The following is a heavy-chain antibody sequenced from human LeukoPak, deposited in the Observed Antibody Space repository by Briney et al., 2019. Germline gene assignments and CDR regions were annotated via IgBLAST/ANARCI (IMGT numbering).Heavy chain of an antibody. CDR1: GYTFTSYD. J-gene: IGHJ4*02. V-gene: IGHV1-8*01. CDR3: ARIGIAVAGVDC. D-gene: IGHD6-19*01. CDR2: MNPNSGNT. Sequence: ASVKVSCKASGYTFTSYDINWVRQATGQGLEWMGWMNPNSGNTGYAQKLQGRVTMTRNTSISTAYMELSSLRSEDTAVYYCARIGIAVAGVDCWGQGTLVTVSS.